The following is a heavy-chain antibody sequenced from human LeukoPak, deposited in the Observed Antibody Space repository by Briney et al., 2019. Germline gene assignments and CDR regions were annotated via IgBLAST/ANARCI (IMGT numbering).Heavy chain of an antibody. CDR3: VRDYNYVPGY. J-gene: IGHJ4*02. V-gene: IGHV1-18*01. D-gene: IGHD3-16*01. CDR2: ISAYNGDT. CDR1: GYTFTSYG. Sequence: GASVKVSFKASGYTFTSYGISWVRQAPGQGLEWMGWISAYNGDTNYAPKFQGRLTLTTDTSTSTAYMELRSLTSDDTAVYYCVRDYNYVPGYWGQETLVTVSS.